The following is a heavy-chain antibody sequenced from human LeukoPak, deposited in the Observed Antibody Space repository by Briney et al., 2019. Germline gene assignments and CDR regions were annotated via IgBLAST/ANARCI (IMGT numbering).Heavy chain of an antibody. J-gene: IGHJ4*02. D-gene: IGHD6-13*01. V-gene: IGHV1-69*04. CDR2: IIPILGIA. CDR3: ARNSAAGTLPFDY. CDR1: GGTFSSYA. Sequence: SVKVSCKASGGTFSSYAISWVRQAPGQGLEWMGRIIPILGIANYAQKFQGRVTITADKSTSTAYMELSSLRSEDTAVYYCARNSAAGTLPFDYWGQGTLVTVSS.